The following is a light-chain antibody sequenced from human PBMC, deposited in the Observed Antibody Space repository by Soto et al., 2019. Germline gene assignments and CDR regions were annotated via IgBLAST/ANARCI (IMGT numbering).Light chain of an antibody. V-gene: IGKV3-11*01. CDR3: QQRSNWLFT. CDR2: DAS. Sequence: EIVLTQSPATLSLSPGERATISCRASQIVSSYLAWYQQKPGQAPRLLIYDASNRATGIPARFSGSGSGTDFTLTISSLEPEDFAVYYCQQRSNWLFTFGPGTKVDIK. CDR1: QIVSSY. J-gene: IGKJ3*01.